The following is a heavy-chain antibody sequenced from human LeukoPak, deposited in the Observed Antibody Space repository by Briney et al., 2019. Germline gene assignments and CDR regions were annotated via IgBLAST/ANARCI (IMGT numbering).Heavy chain of an antibody. CDR1: GFTVSSNY. CDR2: IYSGGST. Sequence: GGSLRLSCAASGFTVSSNYVSWVRQAPGKGLEWVSVIYSGGSTYYADSVKGRSTISRDNSKNTLYLQMNSLRAEDTAVYYCAKGHSYGRSCFDYWGQGTLVTVSS. CDR3: AKGHSYGRSCFDY. V-gene: IGHV3-53*01. J-gene: IGHJ4*02. D-gene: IGHD5-18*01.